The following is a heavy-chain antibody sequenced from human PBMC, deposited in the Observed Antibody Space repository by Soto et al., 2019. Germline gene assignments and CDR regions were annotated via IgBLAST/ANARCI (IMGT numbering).Heavy chain of an antibody. CDR3: ARGGLANAAYDY. D-gene: IGHD2-8*01. J-gene: IGHJ4*02. Sequence: AVNVSCKASGGTFISYAISWVRQAPGQGLEWMGGIIPIFGTANYAQKFQGRVTITADKSTSTAYMELSSLRSEDTAVYYCARGGLANAAYDYRGQGTLVTSPQ. V-gene: IGHV1-69*06. CDR2: IIPIFGTA. CDR1: GGTFISYA.